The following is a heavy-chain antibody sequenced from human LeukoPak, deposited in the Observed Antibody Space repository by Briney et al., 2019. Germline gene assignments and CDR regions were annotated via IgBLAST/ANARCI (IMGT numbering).Heavy chain of an antibody. CDR2: ISSSSSYI. J-gene: IGHJ5*02. D-gene: IGHD3-9*01. V-gene: IGHV3-21*01. CDR1: GFTFSSYS. CDR3: ARDHGYDRFDP. Sequence: GGPLRLSCAASGFTFSSYSMNWVRQAPGKGLEWVSSISSSSSYIYYADSVKGRFTISRDNAKNSLYLQMNSLRAEDTAVYYCARDHGYDRFDPWGQGTLVTVSS.